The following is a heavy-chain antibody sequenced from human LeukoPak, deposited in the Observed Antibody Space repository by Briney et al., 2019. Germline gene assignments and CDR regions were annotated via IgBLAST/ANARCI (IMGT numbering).Heavy chain of an antibody. V-gene: IGHV4-31*03. D-gene: IGHD3-10*02. Sequence: PSETLSLTCSVSGDSISSRTYYWTWIRQHPEKGLEWIGYIWNSGSTNYNPALKSRVSISVDTSKNQFSLKLTSVTAADTAIYYCARDVSPMFPNWIDPWGQGILVIVSS. CDR1: GDSISSRTYY. J-gene: IGHJ5*02. CDR3: ARDVSPMFPNWIDP. CDR2: IWNSGST.